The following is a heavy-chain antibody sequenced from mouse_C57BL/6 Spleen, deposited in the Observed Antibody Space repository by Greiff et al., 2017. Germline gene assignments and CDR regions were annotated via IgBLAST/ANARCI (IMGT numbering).Heavy chain of an antibody. J-gene: IGHJ2*01. D-gene: IGHD2-3*01. CDR3: ARFDGYYGFDY. Sequence: QVQLQQPGAELVRPGSSVKLSCKASGYTFTSYWMDWVKQRPGQGLEWIGNIYPSDSETHYNQKFQVKATLTVDKSSSTAYMQLSSLTSEDSAVYDCARFDGYYGFDYWGQGTTLTVSS. CDR1: GYTFTSYW. CDR2: IYPSDSET. V-gene: IGHV1-61*01.